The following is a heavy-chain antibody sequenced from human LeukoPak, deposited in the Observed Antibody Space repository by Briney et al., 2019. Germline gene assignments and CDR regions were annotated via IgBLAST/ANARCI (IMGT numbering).Heavy chain of an antibody. D-gene: IGHD6-19*01. CDR1: GGSVNSGSYY. CDR2: IYYSGSI. CDR3: ARMLPAVAGRPFDY. V-gene: IGHV4-61*01. Sequence: SETLSLTCTVSGGSVNSGSYYWSWIRQPPGKGLEWIGYIYYSGSINYNPSLKSRVTISVDTSKNQFSLKLSSVTSADTAVYYCARMLPAVAGRPFDYWGRGTLATVSS. J-gene: IGHJ4*02.